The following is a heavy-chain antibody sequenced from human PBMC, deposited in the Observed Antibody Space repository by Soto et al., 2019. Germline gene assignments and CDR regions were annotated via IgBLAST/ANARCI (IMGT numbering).Heavy chain of an antibody. J-gene: IGHJ5*02. Sequence: GGSLRLSCAASGFTFSSYSMDWVRQAPGKGLEWVSSISSSSSYIYYADSVKGRFTISRDNAKNSLYLQMNSLRAEDTAVHYCARAKRHCSGGSCYFHHAVRRWFDPWGQGTLVTVSS. CDR1: GFTFSSYS. CDR2: ISSSSSYI. V-gene: IGHV3-21*01. CDR3: ARAKRHCSGGSCYFHHAVRRWFDP. D-gene: IGHD2-15*01.